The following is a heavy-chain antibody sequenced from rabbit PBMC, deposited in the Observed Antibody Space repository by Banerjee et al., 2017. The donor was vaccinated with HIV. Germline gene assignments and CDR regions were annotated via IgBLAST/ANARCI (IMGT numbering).Heavy chain of an antibody. CDR3: ASRYAAYTAGYDAFDP. D-gene: IGHD7-1*01. V-gene: IGHV1S45*01. CDR1: GFSFSSSYW. CDR2: IYTGDDST. Sequence: QEQLEESGGDLVKPGASLTLTCTASGFSFSSSYWICWVRQAPGKGLEWIACIYTGDDSTCSASWAKGRFTISKPSSTTVTLQMTSLTAADTATYFCASRYAAYTAGYDAFDPWGPGTLVTVS. J-gene: IGHJ2*01.